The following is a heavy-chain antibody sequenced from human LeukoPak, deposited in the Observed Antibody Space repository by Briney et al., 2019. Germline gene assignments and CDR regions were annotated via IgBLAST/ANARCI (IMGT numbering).Heavy chain of an antibody. V-gene: IGHV3-30*02. D-gene: IGHD2-15*01. CDR3: AKEGYCSGGSCQRIDY. Sequence: PGGSLRLSCAASGFTFSSYGMHWVRQAPGKGLEWVTLIRYDGTKKYYADSVKGRFTISRDNSKNTLYLQMNSLRAEDTAVYYCAKEGYCSGGSCQRIDYWGQGTLVTVSS. CDR1: GFTFSSYG. CDR2: IRYDGTKK. J-gene: IGHJ4*02.